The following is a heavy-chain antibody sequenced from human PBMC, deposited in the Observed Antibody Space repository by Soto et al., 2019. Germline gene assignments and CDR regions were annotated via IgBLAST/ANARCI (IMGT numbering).Heavy chain of an antibody. CDR3: ARGDCTGGICYINYYYGMDV. CDR2: ISVYNGNT. V-gene: IGHV1-18*01. CDR1: GYTFSNYG. Sequence: ASVKVSCKTSGYTFSNYGVGWVRQAPGQGLEWMGWISVYNGNTNSAQKFQGRVTLTTDTSTSTAFMELSNLRSDDTAVYYCARGDCTGGICYINYYYGMDVWG. J-gene: IGHJ6*02. D-gene: IGHD2-8*02.